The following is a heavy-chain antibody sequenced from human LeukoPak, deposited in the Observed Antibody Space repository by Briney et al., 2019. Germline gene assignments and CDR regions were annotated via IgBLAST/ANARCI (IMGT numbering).Heavy chain of an antibody. CDR3: AREPYCSGGSCYHAFDI. J-gene: IGHJ3*02. CDR1: GFTVSSNY. CDR2: IYSGGST. Sequence: GASLRLSCAASGFTVSSNYMNWVRQAPGKGLEWVSVIYSGGSTNYADSVKGRFTISRDNSKNTVYLQMNSLRAEDTAVYYCAREPYCSGGSCYHAFDIWGQGTMVTVSS. D-gene: IGHD2-15*01. V-gene: IGHV3-53*01.